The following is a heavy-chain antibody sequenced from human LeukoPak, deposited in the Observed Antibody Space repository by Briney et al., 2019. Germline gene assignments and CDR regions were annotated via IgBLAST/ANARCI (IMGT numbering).Heavy chain of an antibody. CDR2: ISYDGSNK. J-gene: IGHJ6*02. Sequence: GRSLRLSCAASGFTFSSYGMHWVRQAPGKGLEWVAVISYDGSNKYYADSVKGRFTISRDNSKNTLYLQMNSLRAEDTAVYYCAKDRYYDFWSGYYSHFYYYYGMDVWGQGTTVTVSS. D-gene: IGHD3-3*01. CDR3: AKDRYYDFWSGYYSHFYYYYGMDV. CDR1: GFTFSSYG. V-gene: IGHV3-30*18.